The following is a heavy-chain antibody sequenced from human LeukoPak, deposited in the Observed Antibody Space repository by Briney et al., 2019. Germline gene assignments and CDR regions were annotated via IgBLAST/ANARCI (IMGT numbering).Heavy chain of an antibody. J-gene: IGHJ4*02. V-gene: IGHV3-23*01. CDR1: GFTFSSYA. Sequence: GGSLRLSCAASGFTFSSYAMSWVRQAPGKGLEWVSAISGSGGSTYYADSVKGRFTISRDNSKNTLYLQMNSLRAEDTAVYYCAKDMGYDILTGYPSFFDYWGQGTLVTVSS. D-gene: IGHD3-9*01. CDR3: AKDMGYDILTGYPSFFDY. CDR2: ISGSGGST.